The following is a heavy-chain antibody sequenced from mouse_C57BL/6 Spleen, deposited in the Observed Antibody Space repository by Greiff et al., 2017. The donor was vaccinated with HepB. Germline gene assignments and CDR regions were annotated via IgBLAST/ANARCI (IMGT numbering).Heavy chain of an antibody. CDR3: AREGNYYGSSWYFDV. Sequence: QVQLKQPGAELVRPGSSVKLSCKASGYTFTSYWMHWVKQRPIRGLEWIGNIDPSDSETHYNQKFKDKATLTVDKSSSTAYMQLSSLTSEDSAVYYCAREGNYYGSSWYFDVWGTGTTVTVSS. CDR1: GYTFTSYW. CDR2: IDPSDSET. V-gene: IGHV1-52*01. J-gene: IGHJ1*03. D-gene: IGHD1-1*01.